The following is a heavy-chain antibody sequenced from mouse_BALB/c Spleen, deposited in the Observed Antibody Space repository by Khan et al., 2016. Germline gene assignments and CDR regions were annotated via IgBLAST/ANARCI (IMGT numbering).Heavy chain of an antibody. CDR3: TRYYRYDGAIDY. Sequence: EVELVESGGGLVKPGGSLKLSCAASGFTFSSYTISWVRQTPEKRLEWVATISSGGSYTYYPGRVKRRFTISRDKDKHTLFLQMSSQKTEYTAIYNCTRYYRYDGAIDYWDQGTSVTVSS. V-gene: IGHV5-6-4*01. CDR2: ISSGGSYT. CDR1: GFTFSSYT. D-gene: IGHD2-14*01. J-gene: IGHJ4*01.